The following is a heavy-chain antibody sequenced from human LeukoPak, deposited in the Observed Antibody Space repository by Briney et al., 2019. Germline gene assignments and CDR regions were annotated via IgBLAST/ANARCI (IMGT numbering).Heavy chain of an antibody. CDR1: GFTFSSYG. CDR2: IRYDGSNK. Sequence: GGSLRLSCAASGFTFSSYGMHWVRQAPGKGLEWVAFIRYDGSNKYYADSVKGRFAISRDNSKNTLYLQMNSLRAEDTAVYYCAKDDYYDSSGYYWSEAFDIWGQGTMVTVSS. V-gene: IGHV3-30*02. J-gene: IGHJ3*02. D-gene: IGHD3-22*01. CDR3: AKDDYYDSSGYYWSEAFDI.